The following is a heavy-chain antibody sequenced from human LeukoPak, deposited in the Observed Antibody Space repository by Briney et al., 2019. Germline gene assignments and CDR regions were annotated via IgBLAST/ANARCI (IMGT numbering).Heavy chain of an antibody. CDR3: ATIYYDILTGYYNDY. Sequence: ASVKVSCKASGYTFTSFDINWVRQATGQGLEWMGWMNYNSGNTGYAQKFQGRVIMTRNISISTAYMELSSLRSEDSAVYYCATIYYDILTGYYNDYWGQGTLVTVSS. CDR2: MNYNSGNT. J-gene: IGHJ4*02. CDR1: GYTFTSFD. V-gene: IGHV1-8*01. D-gene: IGHD3-9*01.